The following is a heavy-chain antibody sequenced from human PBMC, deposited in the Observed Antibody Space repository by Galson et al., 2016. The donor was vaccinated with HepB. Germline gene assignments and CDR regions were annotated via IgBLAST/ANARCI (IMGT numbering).Heavy chain of an antibody. J-gene: IGHJ4*02. Sequence: PALVKPTQTLTLTCTFSGFSLNTSGMCLSWIRQPPGKALEWLARIDWGDDEYYNTSLKTRLTISKDTSKNQVVLTKTNMDPVDTATYYCARTRWETRGGFGFDGWGQGTLVTVSS. CDR2: IDWGDDE. CDR3: ARTRWETRGGFGFDG. CDR1: GFSLNTSGMC. D-gene: IGHD1-26*01. V-gene: IGHV2-70*11.